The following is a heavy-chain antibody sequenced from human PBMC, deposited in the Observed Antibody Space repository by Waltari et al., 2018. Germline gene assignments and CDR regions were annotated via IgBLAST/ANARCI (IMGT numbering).Heavy chain of an antibody. V-gene: IGHV4-34*01. CDR1: GGSFSGYY. Sequence: QVQLQQWGAGLLKPSETLSLTCAVYGGSFSGYYWSWIRQPPGKGLEGIGKINSSGSTNYTPSLKRRVTISVDTSKNQFSLKLSSVTAADTAVYYCARHSPVVPPLYWGQGTLVTVSS. J-gene: IGHJ4*02. CDR2: INSSGST. D-gene: IGHD3-22*01. CDR3: ARHSPVVPPLY.